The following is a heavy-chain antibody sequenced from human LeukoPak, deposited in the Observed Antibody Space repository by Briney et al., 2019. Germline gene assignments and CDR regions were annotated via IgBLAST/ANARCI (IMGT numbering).Heavy chain of an antibody. D-gene: IGHD3-22*01. J-gene: IGHJ4*02. CDR2: IKASDRST. Sequence: ASVKLSCNASGYIVTSCYIYWGRQAPGQGRGWVGIIKASDRSTSHAQKFQGRVTMSRNTSTSTGYMELSSLRSEDTAVYYWARGLDGSGYYRYWGQGTLGTVSS. V-gene: IGHV1-46*01. CDR1: GYIVTSCY. CDR3: ARGLDGSGYYRY.